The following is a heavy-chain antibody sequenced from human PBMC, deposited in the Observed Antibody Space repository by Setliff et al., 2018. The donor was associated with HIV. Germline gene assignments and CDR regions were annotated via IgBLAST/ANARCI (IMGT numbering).Heavy chain of an antibody. D-gene: IGHD5-12*01. V-gene: IGHV1-69*13. CDR1: GGSFSSFA. CDR3: ARGRWLQSFDY. J-gene: IGHJ4*02. CDR2: IIPMFGTT. Sequence: ASVKVSCKVSGGSFSSFAISWVRQAPGHGLEWMGGIIPMFGTTNYAQKLQGSVTLSADESTSTAYMQLSSLTSEDTAVYYCARGRWLQSFDYWGQGTLVTVSS.